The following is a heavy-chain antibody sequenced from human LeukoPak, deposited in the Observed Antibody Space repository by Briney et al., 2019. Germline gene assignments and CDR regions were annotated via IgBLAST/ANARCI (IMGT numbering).Heavy chain of an antibody. Sequence: QPGGSLRLSCAASGFTFSSYAMSWVRQAPGKGVEWVLAISGSGGSTYYADSVKGRFTISRDNSKNTLYLQMNSLRAEDTAVYYCAKAGQQLVRGAFDIWGQGTMVTVSS. D-gene: IGHD6-13*01. J-gene: IGHJ3*02. V-gene: IGHV3-23*01. CDR3: AKAGQQLVRGAFDI. CDR1: GFTFSSYA. CDR2: ISGSGGST.